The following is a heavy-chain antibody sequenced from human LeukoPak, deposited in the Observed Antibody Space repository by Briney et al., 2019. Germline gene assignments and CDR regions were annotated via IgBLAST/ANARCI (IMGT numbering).Heavy chain of an antibody. J-gene: IGHJ3*02. CDR3: ARLTRQGRAFDI. D-gene: IGHD3-10*01. V-gene: IGHV1-2*02. CDR1: GYTFTDYY. Sequence: ASVTASRKASGYTFTDYYMNWVRQAPGQGLEWMGWINPNSGGTNYAQKFQGRVTMTRDTSISTAYMELSRLRSDDTAVYYCARLTRQGRAFDIWGQGTMVTVSS. CDR2: INPNSGGT.